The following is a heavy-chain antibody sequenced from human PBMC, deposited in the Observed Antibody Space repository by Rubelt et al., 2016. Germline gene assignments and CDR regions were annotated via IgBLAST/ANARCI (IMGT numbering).Heavy chain of an antibody. D-gene: IGHD3-3*01. V-gene: IGHV4-59*08. CDR3: ARGDPRGIFGVVITSFDY. Sequence: QVQLQESGPGLVKPSETLSLTCTVSGGSISSYYWSWIRQPPGKGLEWIGYIYYSGSTNYNPSLKSRVTISVDTSKNQFSLKLSSVTAADTAVYYCARGDPRGIFGVVITSFDYWGQGTLVTVSS. CDR1: GGSISSYY. J-gene: IGHJ4*02. CDR2: IYYSGST.